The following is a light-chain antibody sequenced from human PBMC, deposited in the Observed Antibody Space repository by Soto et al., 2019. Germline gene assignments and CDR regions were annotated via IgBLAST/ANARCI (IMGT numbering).Light chain of an antibody. V-gene: IGKV3-15*01. J-gene: IGKJ1*01. CDR1: QSVSTN. CDR2: GAS. CDR3: QQYNNWPPWT. Sequence: RVMTQSPATLSRSPGERATLSCRASQSVSTNVAWYQQKPGQAPRLLIYGASTRATDIPARFSGSGSGTDFTLTISSLQSENFAVYYCQQYNNWPPWTFGQGTKVEVK.